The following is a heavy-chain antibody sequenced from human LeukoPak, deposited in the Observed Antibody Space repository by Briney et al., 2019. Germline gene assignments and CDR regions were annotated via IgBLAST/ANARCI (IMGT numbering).Heavy chain of an antibody. CDR3: ARGTYDSSGYLRW. CDR2: IIPILGIA. Sequence: SVKVSCKASGGTFSSYAISWVRQAPGQGLEWVGRIIPILGIANYAQKFQGRVTITADKSTSTAYMELSSLRSEDTAVYYCARGTYDSSGYLRWWGQGTLVTVPS. D-gene: IGHD3-22*01. J-gene: IGHJ4*02. CDR1: GGTFSSYA. V-gene: IGHV1-69*04.